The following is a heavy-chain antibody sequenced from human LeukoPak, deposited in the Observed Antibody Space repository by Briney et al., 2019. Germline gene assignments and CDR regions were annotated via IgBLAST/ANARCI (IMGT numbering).Heavy chain of an antibody. V-gene: IGHV3-23*01. CDR1: GFTFSSYA. CDR2: ISCSGGST. CDR3: AKGVRGVIIDNWFDP. Sequence: PGGSLRLSCAASGFTFSSYAMSWVRQAPGKGLEWVSAISCSGGSTYYADSVKGRFTISRDNSKNTLYLQMNSLRAEDTAVYYCAKGVRGVIIDNWFDPWGQGTLVTVYS. D-gene: IGHD3-10*01. J-gene: IGHJ5*02.